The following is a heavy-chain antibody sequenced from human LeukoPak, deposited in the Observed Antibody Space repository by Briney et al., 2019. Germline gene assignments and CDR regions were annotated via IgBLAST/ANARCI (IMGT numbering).Heavy chain of an antibody. CDR3: ARGRHYYGSGRYSDY. CDR2: ISYDGSNK. J-gene: IGHJ4*02. D-gene: IGHD3-10*01. CDR1: GFTFSNYA. V-gene: IGHV3-30*04. Sequence: GRSLRLSCAASGFTFSNYAMHWVRQAPGKGLEWVAVISYDGSNKYYADSVKGRFTISRDNSKNTLYLQMNSLRAEDTAVYYCARGRHYYGSGRYSDYWGQGTLVTVSS.